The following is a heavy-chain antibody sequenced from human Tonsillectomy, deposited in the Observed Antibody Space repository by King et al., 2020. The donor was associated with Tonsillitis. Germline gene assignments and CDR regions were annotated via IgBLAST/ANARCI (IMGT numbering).Heavy chain of an antibody. CDR1: GFTFSNAW. J-gene: IGHJ5*02. Sequence: VQLVESGGGLVKPGGSLRLSCAASGFTFSNAWMSWVRQAPGKGLEWVGRIKSKTDGGTTDYAAPVKGRFTISRDDSKNTLYLQMNSLKTEDTAVYYCTTDSPLYYDSSGPGHHWGQGTLVTVSS. V-gene: IGHV3-15*01. D-gene: IGHD3-22*01. CDR3: TTDSPLYYDSSGPGHH. CDR2: IKSKTDGGTT.